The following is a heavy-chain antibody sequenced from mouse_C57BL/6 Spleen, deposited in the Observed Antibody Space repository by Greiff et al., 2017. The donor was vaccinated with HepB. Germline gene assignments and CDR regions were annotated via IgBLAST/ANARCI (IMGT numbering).Heavy chain of an antibody. D-gene: IGHD2-5*01. J-gene: IGHJ4*01. V-gene: IGHV6-6*01. CDR1: GFTFSDAW. CDR2: IRNKANNHAT. CDR3: TRVYYSNYYYAMDY. Sequence: EVMLVESGGGLVQPGGSMKLSCAASGFTFSDAWMDWVRQSPEKGLEWVAEIRNKANNHATYYAESVKGRFTISRDDSKSSVYLQMNSLRAEDTGIYYCTRVYYSNYYYAMDYWGQGTSVTVSS.